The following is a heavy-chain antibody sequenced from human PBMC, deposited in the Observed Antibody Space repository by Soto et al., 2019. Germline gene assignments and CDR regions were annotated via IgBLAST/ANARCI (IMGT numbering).Heavy chain of an antibody. J-gene: IGHJ6*04. V-gene: IGHV4-34*01. Sequence: SETLSLTCAVYGGSFSGYYWSWIRQPPGKGLEWIGEINHSGSTNYNPSLKSRVTISVDTSKNQFSLKLSSVTAADTAVYYCATFMITFGGVIAPVDVWGKGTTVTVSS. CDR1: GGSFSGYY. CDR3: ATFMITFGGVIAPVDV. CDR2: INHSGST. D-gene: IGHD3-16*02.